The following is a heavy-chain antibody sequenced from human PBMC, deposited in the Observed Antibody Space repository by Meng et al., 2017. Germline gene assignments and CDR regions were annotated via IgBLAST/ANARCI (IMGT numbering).Heavy chain of an antibody. CDR2: LNAGNGDT. CDR3: ARDSCTGGICYRGSFDY. J-gene: IGHJ4*02. D-gene: IGHD2-15*01. CDR1: GYTFTSYA. V-gene: IGHV1-3*01. Sequence: QGQLVQSGAEVKEPGATVKVSCKASGYTFTSYAMHWVRQAPGQSLEWMGWLNAGNGDTKYSQKFQGRVTITRDSSASTAYMELSSLRSEDTAVYYCARDSCTGGICYRGSFDYWAQGTLVTVS.